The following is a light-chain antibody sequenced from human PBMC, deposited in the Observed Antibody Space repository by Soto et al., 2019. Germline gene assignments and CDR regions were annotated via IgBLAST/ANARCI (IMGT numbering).Light chain of an antibody. J-gene: IGLJ3*02. V-gene: IGLV3-21*04. CDR1: NIGSKS. CDR2: YDS. Sequence: SYVLTHPPSVSVAPGKTARITCGGNNIGSKSVHWYQQKPGQAPVLVIYYDSDRPSGIPERFSGSNSGNTATLTISRVEAGDEADYYCQVWDSSSDQTVFGGGTKLTVL. CDR3: QVWDSSSDQTV.